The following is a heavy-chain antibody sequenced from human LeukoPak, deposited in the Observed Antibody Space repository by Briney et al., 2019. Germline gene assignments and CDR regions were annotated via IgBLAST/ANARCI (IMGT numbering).Heavy chain of an antibody. Sequence: GGSLRLSCAASGFTFSSYAMSWVRQAPGKGLEWVSAISGSGGSTYYADSVKGRFTISRDNSKNTLYLQMNSLRAEDTAVYYCVKVSKCAACHSYYFDYWGQGTLVTVSS. CDR3: VKVSKCAACHSYYFDY. V-gene: IGHV3-23*01. CDR1: GFTFSSYA. D-gene: IGHD5/OR15-5a*01. CDR2: ISGSGGST. J-gene: IGHJ4*02.